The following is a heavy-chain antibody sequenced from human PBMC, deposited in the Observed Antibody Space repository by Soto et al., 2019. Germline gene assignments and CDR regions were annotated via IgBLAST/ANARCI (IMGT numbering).Heavy chain of an antibody. CDR3: ARAHDTAMAYYYYYYGMDV. V-gene: IGHV1-69*13. Sequence: GASVKVSCKASGGTFSSYAISWVRQAPGQGLEWMGGIIPIFGTANYAQKFQGRVTITADESTSTAYMELSSLRSEDTAVYYCARAHDTAMAYYYYYYGMDVWGQGTTVTVSS. CDR1: GGTFSSYA. J-gene: IGHJ6*02. CDR2: IIPIFGTA. D-gene: IGHD5-18*01.